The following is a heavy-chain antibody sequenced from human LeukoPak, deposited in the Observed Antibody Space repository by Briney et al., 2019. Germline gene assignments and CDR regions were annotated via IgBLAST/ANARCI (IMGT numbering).Heavy chain of an antibody. CDR3: ARDRAVAAVDLFDY. J-gene: IGHJ4*02. CDR1: GFTVSSNY. D-gene: IGHD6-19*01. CDR2: IYSDGST. Sequence: GGSLRLSCAASGFTVSSNYMSWVRQAPGKGLEWVSVIYSDGSTYFADSVKGRFTVSRDNSKNTLYLQMNSLRAEDTAVYYCARDRAVAAVDLFDYWGQGTLVTVSS. V-gene: IGHV3-53*01.